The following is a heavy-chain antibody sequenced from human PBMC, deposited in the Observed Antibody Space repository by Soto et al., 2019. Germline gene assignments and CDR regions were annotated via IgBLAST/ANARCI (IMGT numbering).Heavy chain of an antibody. V-gene: IGHV4-59*12. D-gene: IGHD3-22*01. CDR1: GGSISSYY. J-gene: IGHJ4*02. CDR2: IYYSGST. CDR3: AREKGYDSSGYPDDY. Sequence: PSETLSLTCTVSGGSISSYYWSWIRQPPGKGLEYIGYIYYSGSTNYNPSLKSRVTISVDTSKNQFSLKLSSVTAADTAVYYCAREKGYDSSGYPDDYWGQGTLVTVSS.